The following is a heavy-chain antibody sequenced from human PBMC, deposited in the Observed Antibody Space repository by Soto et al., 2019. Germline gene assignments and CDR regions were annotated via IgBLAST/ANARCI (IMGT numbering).Heavy chain of an antibody. V-gene: IGHV4-34*01. CDR2: INHSGST. D-gene: IGHD6-13*01. CDR3: ARGRPTEQQLLHYYFDD. Sequence: PSETLSLTCAVYGGSFSGYYWSWIRQPPGKGLEWIGEINHSGSTNYNPSLKSRVTISVDTSKNQFSLKLSSVTAADTAVYYCARGRPTEQQLLHYYFDDWGQGTLVTVSS. J-gene: IGHJ4*02. CDR1: GGSFSGYY.